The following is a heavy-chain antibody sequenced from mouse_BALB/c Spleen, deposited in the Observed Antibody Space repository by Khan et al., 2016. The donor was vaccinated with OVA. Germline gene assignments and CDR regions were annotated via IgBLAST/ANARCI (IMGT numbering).Heavy chain of an antibody. J-gene: IGHJ3*01. D-gene: IGHD1-1*01. CDR3: ANHGSSSAWFTY. Sequence: VQLQQSGAELAKPGASVKMSCKASGYTFTSYWMHWVKQRPGQGLEWIGYINPSTGYTEYNQKFKDKATLTADKSSSTAYMQLSILTSEDSAVYYCANHGSSSAWFTYWGQGTLVTVSA. CDR2: INPSTGYT. V-gene: IGHV1-7*01. CDR1: GYTFTSYW.